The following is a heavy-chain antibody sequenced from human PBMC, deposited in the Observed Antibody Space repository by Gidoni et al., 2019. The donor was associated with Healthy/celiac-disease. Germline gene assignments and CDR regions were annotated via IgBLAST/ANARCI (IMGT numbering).Heavy chain of an antibody. CDR1: GGSISSGGYY. V-gene: IGHV4-31*01. D-gene: IGHD6-6*01. J-gene: IGHJ3*02. CDR2: IYYSGST. Sequence: QVQLQESGPGLVKPSQTLYLTCTVSGGSISSGGYYWSWIRQHPGKGLEWIGYIYYSGSTYYNPSLKSLVTISVDTSKNQFSLKLSSVTAADTAVYYCAATSSSDAFDIWGQGTMVTVSS. CDR3: AATSSSDAFDI.